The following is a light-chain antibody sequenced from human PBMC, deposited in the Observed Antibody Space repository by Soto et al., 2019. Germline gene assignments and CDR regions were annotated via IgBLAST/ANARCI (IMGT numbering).Light chain of an antibody. CDR3: QSYDSSLSAV. V-gene: IGLV1-40*01. CDR1: SSNIGAGYD. J-gene: IGLJ2*01. Sequence: QSVLTQPPSVSGAPGQRVTISCTGSSSNIGAGYDGHWYQQLPGTAPKLLIYGNSNRPSGVPDRFSGSKSGTSASLAITGLQAEDEADYYCQSYDSSLSAVFGGGTKVTVL. CDR2: GNS.